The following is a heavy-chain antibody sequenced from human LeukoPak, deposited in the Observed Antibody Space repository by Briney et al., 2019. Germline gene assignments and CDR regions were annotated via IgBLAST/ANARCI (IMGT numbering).Heavy chain of an antibody. J-gene: IGHJ4*02. CDR2: IYYSGST. CDR3: ARAMVRGVKFDY. Sequence: SETLSPTCTVSGGSISSTDYYWSWIRQPPGKGLEWIGYIYYSGSTYYNPSLKSRITISVDTSKNQFSLKLTSVTAADTAVYYCARAMVRGVKFDYWGQGTLVTVSS. V-gene: IGHV4-30-4*08. D-gene: IGHD3-10*01. CDR1: GGSISSTDYY.